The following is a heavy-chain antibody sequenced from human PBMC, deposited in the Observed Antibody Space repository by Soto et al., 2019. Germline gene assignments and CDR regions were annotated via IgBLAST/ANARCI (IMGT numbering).Heavy chain of an antibody. CDR3: AKKGSGGNWFDT. CDR1: GFTFISHA. CDR2: SGSSGAT. V-gene: IGHV3-23*01. J-gene: IGHJ5*02. Sequence: GSLRLSCAASGFTFISHAIIFFRHSDFKGPEWVAASGSSGATYFADSVKGRFTISRDNSKNTLFLEMNSLSPEDTGVYFCAKKGSGGNWFDTWGQGTLVTVS.